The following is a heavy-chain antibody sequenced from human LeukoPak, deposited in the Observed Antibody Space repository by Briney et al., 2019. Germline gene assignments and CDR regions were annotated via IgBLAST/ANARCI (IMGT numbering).Heavy chain of an antibody. CDR3: ARVREYSYGYYYYGMDV. CDR1: GFTFSSYG. V-gene: IGHV3-33*01. Sequence: GGSLRLSCAASGFTFSSYGMHWVRQAPGKGLEWVAVIWYDGSNKYYADSVKGRFTISRDNSKNTLYLQMNSLRAGDTAVYYCARVREYSYGYYYYGMDVWGQGTTVTVSS. CDR2: IWYDGSNK. J-gene: IGHJ6*02. D-gene: IGHD5-18*01.